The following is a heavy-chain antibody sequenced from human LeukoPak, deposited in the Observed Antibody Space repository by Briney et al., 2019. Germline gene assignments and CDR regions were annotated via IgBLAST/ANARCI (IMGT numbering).Heavy chain of an antibody. V-gene: IGHV4-39*07. CDR1: GGSISSSSYY. CDR2: IYYSGST. CDR3: ARDVWFGEFSPWFDP. J-gene: IGHJ5*02. Sequence: SETLSLTCTVSGGSISSSSYYWGWIRQPPGKGLEWIGSIYYSGSTYYNPSLKSRVTISVDTSKNQFSLKLSSVTAADTAVYYCARDVWFGEFSPWFDPWGQGTLVTVSS. D-gene: IGHD3-10*01.